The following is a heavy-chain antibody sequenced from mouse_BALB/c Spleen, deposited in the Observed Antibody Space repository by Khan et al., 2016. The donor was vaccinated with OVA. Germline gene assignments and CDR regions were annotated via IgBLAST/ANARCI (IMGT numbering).Heavy chain of an antibody. D-gene: IGHD2-1*01. CDR3: AKIFYGNSYAMDY. CDR2: IYPGSGSP. V-gene: IGHV1-77*01. J-gene: IGHJ4*01. CDR1: GYTFTDYD. Sequence: QVQLKQSGPELVKPGASVKMSCKPSGYTFTDYDIRWVKQRTGQGLEWIGEIYPGSGSPYYNEKFKGKATLTADQSSNTAYMQLSSLTSEDSAVYFCAKIFYGNSYAMDYWGQGTAVTVSS.